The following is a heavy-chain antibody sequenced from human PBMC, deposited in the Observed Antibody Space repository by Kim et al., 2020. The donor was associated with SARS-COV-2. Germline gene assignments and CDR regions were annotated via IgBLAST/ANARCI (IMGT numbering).Heavy chain of an antibody. V-gene: IGHV4-39*01. CDR1: GGSISSSRHY. Sequence: SETLSLTCTVSGGSISSSRHYWAWIRQPPGKGLEWIGSIYYTWTTDYNPSLKSRVTISLDTSKNVFSLKLNSVTAADTAVYYCVAYQYETTYDFWGQGTL. CDR3: VAYQYETTYDF. CDR2: IYYTWTT. J-gene: IGHJ4*02. D-gene: IGHD1-1*01.